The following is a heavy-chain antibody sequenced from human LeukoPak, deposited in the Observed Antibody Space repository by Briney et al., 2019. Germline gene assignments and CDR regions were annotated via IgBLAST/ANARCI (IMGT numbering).Heavy chain of an antibody. CDR1: GFTFSSYS. CDR2: ISSSSSYI. CDR3: ARSEIAARPSGDY. V-gene: IGHV3-21*01. Sequence: GRSLRLSCAASGFTFSSYSMNWVRQAPGKGLEWVSSISSSSSYIYYADSVKGRFTISRDNAKNSLYLQMNSLRAEDTAVYYCARSEIAARPSGDYWGQGTLVTVSS. J-gene: IGHJ4*02. D-gene: IGHD6-6*01.